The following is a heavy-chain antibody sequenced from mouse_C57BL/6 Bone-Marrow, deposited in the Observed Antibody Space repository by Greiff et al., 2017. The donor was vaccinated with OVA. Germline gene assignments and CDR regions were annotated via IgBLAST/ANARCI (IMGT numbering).Heavy chain of an antibody. CDR2: ISSGGSYT. V-gene: IGHV5-6*01. Sequence: EVKLQESGGDLVKPGGSLKLSCAASGFTFSSYGMSWVRQTPDKRLEWVATISSGGSYTYYPDSVKGRFTISRDNAKNTLYLQMSSLKSEDTAMYYCARQNYKGYFDYWGQGTTLTVSS. CDR3: ARQNYKGYFDY. D-gene: IGHD2-12*01. J-gene: IGHJ2*01. CDR1: GFTFSSYG.